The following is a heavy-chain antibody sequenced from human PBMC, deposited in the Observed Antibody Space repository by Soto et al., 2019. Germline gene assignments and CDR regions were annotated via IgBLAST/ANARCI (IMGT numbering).Heavy chain of an antibody. D-gene: IGHD2-15*01. CDR1: GGAISSGGYS. J-gene: IGHJ4*02. CDR3: ARGQVVAAQH. V-gene: IGHV4-30-2*01. Sequence: QLQLQESGSGLVKPSQTLSLTCAVSGGAISSGGYSWSWVRQPPGKGLEWIGYISHSGSTYYNPSLESRVTISVDRSKTQFSLKLSSVTAADTAVYYCARGQVVAAQHWGQGTLFTVSS. CDR2: ISHSGST.